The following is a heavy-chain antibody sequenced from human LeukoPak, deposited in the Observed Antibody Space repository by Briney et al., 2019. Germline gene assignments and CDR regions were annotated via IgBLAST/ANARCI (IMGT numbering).Heavy chain of an antibody. D-gene: IGHD2-15*01. J-gene: IGHJ4*02. Sequence: GGSLRLSCAASGFTFSSYGMHWVRQAPGKGLEWVSAIGGYGWTTYYADSVRGRFTISRDNSKNTMYLHMSSLRVEDTAVYYCAKIRLEESATGYWGQGTLVTVSS. CDR1: GFTFSSYG. V-gene: IGHV3-23*01. CDR2: IGGYGWTT. CDR3: AKIRLEESATGY.